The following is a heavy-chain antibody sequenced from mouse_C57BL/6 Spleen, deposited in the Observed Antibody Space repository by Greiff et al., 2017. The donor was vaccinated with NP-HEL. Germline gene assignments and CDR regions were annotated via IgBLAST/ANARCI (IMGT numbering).Heavy chain of an antibody. CDR3: TPWEPFAY. D-gene: IGHD4-1*01. Sequence: EVKLMESGGGLVQPGGSMKLSCVASGFTFSNYWMNWVRQSPEKGLEWVAQIRLKSDNYATHYAESVKGRFTISRDDSKSSVYLQMNNLRAEDTGIYYCTPWEPFAYWGQGTLVTVSA. CDR1: GFTFSNYW. CDR2: IRLKSDNYAT. J-gene: IGHJ3*01. V-gene: IGHV6-3*01.